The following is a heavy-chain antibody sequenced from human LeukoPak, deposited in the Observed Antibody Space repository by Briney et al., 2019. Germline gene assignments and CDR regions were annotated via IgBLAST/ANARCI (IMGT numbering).Heavy chain of an antibody. J-gene: IGHJ6*02. V-gene: IGHV6-1*01. D-gene: IGHD6-13*01. CDR2: TYYRSKWYN. CDR1: ADSVSSNSAA. Sequence: PSQTLSLNCAISADSVSSNSAAWNWIRQSPSRVLESQGRTYYRSKWYNDYAVSVKSRITINPDTSKNQFSLQLNSVTPEDTVVYYCARDISSWSYYYYGMDVWGQGTTVTVSS. CDR3: ARDISSWSYYYYGMDV.